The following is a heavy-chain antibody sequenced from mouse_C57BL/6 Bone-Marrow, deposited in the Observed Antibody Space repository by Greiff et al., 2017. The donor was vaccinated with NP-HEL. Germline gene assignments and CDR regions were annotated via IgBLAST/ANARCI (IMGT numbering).Heavy chain of an antibody. CDR2: IDPSDSYT. V-gene: IGHV1-69*01. J-gene: IGHJ2*01. CDR3: ARWGPFPYYFDY. Sequence: QVQLQQPGAELVMPGASVKLSCKASGYTFTSYWMHWVKQRPGQGLEWIGEIDPSDSYTNYNQKFKGKSTLTVDTSSSTAYMQLSSLTSEDSAVYDCARWGPFPYYFDYWGQGTTLTVSS. CDR1: GYTFTSYW.